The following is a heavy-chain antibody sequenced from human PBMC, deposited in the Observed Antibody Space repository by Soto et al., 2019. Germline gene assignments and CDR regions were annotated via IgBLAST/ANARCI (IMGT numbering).Heavy chain of an antibody. CDR3: ARETRSGHSLGESFDY. CDR2: IYYSGST. V-gene: IGHV4-30-4*01. CDR1: GGSISSGDYY. J-gene: IGHJ4*02. D-gene: IGHD3-16*01. Sequence: SETLSLTCTVSGGSISSGDYYWSWIRQPPGKGLEWIGYIYYSGSTYYNPSLKSRVTISVDTSKNQFSLKLSSVTAADTAVYYCARETRSGHSLGESFDYWGQGTLVTVSS.